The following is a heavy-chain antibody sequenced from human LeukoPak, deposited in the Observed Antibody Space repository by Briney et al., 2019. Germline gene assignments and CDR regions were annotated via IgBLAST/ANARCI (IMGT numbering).Heavy chain of an antibody. D-gene: IGHD6-13*01. J-gene: IGHJ4*02. CDR3: ARESLSGSSWYGCLDY. Sequence: ASVKVSCKASGYTFTGYYMHWVRQAPGQGLEWMGWINPNSGGTNYAQKFQGRVTMTRDTSISTAYMELSRLRSDDTAVYYYARESLSGSSWYGCLDYWGQGTLVTVSS. V-gene: IGHV1-2*02. CDR2: INPNSGGT. CDR1: GYTFTGYY.